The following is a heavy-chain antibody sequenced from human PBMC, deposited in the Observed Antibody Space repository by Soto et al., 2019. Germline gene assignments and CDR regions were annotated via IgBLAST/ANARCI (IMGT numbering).Heavy chain of an antibody. V-gene: IGHV3-23*01. D-gene: IGHD5-18*01. CDR2: ISGSGGST. CDR1: GFTFSSYA. J-gene: IGHJ4*02. CDR3: AKDRARGYSYGRHFDY. Sequence: GGSLRLSCAASGFTFSSYAMSWVRQAPGKGLEWVSAISGSGGSTYYADSVKGRFTISRDNSKNTLYLQMNSLRAEDTAVYYCAKDRARGYSYGRHFDYWGQGTLVTVSS.